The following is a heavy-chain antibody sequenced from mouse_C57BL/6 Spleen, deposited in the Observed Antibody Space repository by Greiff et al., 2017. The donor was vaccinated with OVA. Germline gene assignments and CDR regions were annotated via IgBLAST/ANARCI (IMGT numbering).Heavy chain of an antibody. CDR1: GYSFTGYY. V-gene: IGHV1-42*01. CDR3: AYSNYPLFFAY. J-gene: IGHJ3*01. Sequence: EVKLMESGPELVKPGASVKISCKASGYSFTGYYMNWVKQSPEKSLEWIGEINPSTGGTTYNQKFKAKATLTVDKSSSTAYMQLKSLTSEDSAVYYCAYSNYPLFFAYWGQGTLVTVSA. CDR2: INPSTGGT. D-gene: IGHD2-5*01.